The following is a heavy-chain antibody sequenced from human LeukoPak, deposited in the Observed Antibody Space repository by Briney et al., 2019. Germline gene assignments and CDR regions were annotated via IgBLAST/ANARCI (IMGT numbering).Heavy chain of an antibody. Sequence: ASVKVSCKASGGTFSSYAISWVRQAPGQGPEWMGGIIPIFGTATYAQKFQGRVTITADESTSTAYMELSSLRSEDTAVYYCARDKGYNWNYPYFDYWGQGTLVTVSS. CDR1: GGTFSSYA. CDR3: ARDKGYNWNYPYFDY. CDR2: IIPIFGTA. J-gene: IGHJ4*02. V-gene: IGHV1-69*13. D-gene: IGHD1-7*01.